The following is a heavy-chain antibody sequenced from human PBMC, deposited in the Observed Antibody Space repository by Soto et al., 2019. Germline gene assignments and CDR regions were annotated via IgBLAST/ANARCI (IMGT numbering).Heavy chain of an antibody. CDR1: GYSFTIYW. V-gene: IGHV5-51*01. CDR3: ARDWVYCSSTSCSTPSYYGMDV. D-gene: IGHD2-2*01. CDR2: IYPGDSDT. Sequence: PGESLKISCKGSGYSFTIYWIGWVRQMPGKGLEWMGIIYPGDSDTRYSPSFQGQVTISADKSISTAYLQWSSLKASDTAMYYCARDWVYCSSTSCSTPSYYGMDVRGQGTTVTVSS. J-gene: IGHJ6*02.